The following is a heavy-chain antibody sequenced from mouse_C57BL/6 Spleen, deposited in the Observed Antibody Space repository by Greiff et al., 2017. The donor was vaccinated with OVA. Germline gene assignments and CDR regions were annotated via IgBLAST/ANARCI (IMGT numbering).Heavy chain of an antibody. V-gene: IGHV2-2*01. D-gene: IGHD1-1*01. J-gene: IGHJ4*01. Sequence: QVQLQQSGPGLVQPSQSLSITCTVSGFSLTSYGVHWVRQSPGKGLEWLGVIWSGGSTDYNAAFISRLSISKDNAKSQVFFKMNSLQADDTAIYYCARNQVTTVVPYAMDYWGQGTSVTVSS. CDR3: ARNQVTTVVPYAMDY. CDR2: IWSGGST. CDR1: GFSLTSYG.